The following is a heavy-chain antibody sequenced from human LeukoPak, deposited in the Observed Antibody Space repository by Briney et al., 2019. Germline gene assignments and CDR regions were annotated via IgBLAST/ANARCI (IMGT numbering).Heavy chain of an antibody. CDR3: ARVYCGGDCYPGD. D-gene: IGHD2-21*02. J-gene: IGHJ4*02. Sequence: GASVKVSCKASGGTFSSYAISCVRQAPGQGLEWMGRIIPILGIANYAQKFQGRVTITADKSTSTAYMELSSLRSEDTAVYYCARVYCGGDCYPGDWGQGTLVTVSS. CDR2: IIPILGIA. CDR1: GGTFSSYA. V-gene: IGHV1-69*04.